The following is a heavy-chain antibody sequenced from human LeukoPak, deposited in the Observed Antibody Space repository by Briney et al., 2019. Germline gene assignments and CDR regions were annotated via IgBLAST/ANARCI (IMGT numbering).Heavy chain of an antibody. CDR2: ISSRGDST. J-gene: IGHJ5*02. CDR3: ARDGYCSSTSCYTEEISGWFDP. D-gene: IGHD2-2*02. CDR1: GFTFSNYA. Sequence: GGSLMLSCAASGFTFSNYAMSWVRQAPERGLEWVSTISSRGDSTYDADSVKGRFTISRDNSKNSLYLQMNNVRVEDTAVYYCARDGYCSSTSCYTEEISGWFDPWGQGTLVTVSS. V-gene: IGHV3-23*01.